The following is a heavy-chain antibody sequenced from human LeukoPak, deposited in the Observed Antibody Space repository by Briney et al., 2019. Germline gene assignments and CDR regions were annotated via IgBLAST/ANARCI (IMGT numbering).Heavy chain of an antibody. J-gene: IGHJ4*02. CDR2: INHSGST. V-gene: IGHV4-34*01. CDR3: ASSFYGTNQPSFDY. CDR1: GGSFSGYY. D-gene: IGHD4-17*01. Sequence: PSETLSLTCAVYGGSFSGYYWSWIRQPPGKGLEWIGEINHSGSTNYNPSLKSRVTISVDTSKNQFSLKLSSVTAADTAVYYCASSFYGTNQPSFDYWGQGTLVTVSS.